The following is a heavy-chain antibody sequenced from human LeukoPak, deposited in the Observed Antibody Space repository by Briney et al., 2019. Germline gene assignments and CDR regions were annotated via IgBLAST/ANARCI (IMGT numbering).Heavy chain of an antibody. CDR1: GGSISSGGYS. CDR3: ATKESRFLEWLPIPRSYSDH. Sequence: PSQTLSLTCAVSGGSISSGGYSWSWIRQPPGKGLEWIGYIYHSGSTYYNPSLKSRVTISVDRSKNQFSLKLSSVTAADTAVYYCATKESRFLEWLPIPRSYSDHWGQGTLVTVSS. J-gene: IGHJ4*02. V-gene: IGHV4-30-2*01. D-gene: IGHD3-3*01. CDR2: IYHSGST.